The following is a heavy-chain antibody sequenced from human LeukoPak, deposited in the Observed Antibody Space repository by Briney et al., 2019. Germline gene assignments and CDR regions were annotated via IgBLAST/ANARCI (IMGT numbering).Heavy chain of an antibody. CDR1: GFTSSDYY. V-gene: IGHV3-11*04. D-gene: IGHD3-22*01. CDR2: ISSSGSTI. Sequence: GGSLRLSCAASGFTSSDYYMSWIRQAPGKGLEWVSYISSSGSTIYYADSVKGRFTISRDNAKNSLYLQMNSLRAEDTAVYYCARSITMIVVVDYWRQGTLVTVSS. CDR3: ARSITMIVVVDY. J-gene: IGHJ4*02.